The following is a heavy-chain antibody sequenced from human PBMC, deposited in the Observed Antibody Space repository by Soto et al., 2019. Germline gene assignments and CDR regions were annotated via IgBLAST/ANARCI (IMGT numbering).Heavy chain of an antibody. CDR1: GYTFSSYA. CDR3: AKLAPDSSSWYYFGMDV. J-gene: IGHJ6*02. D-gene: IGHD6-13*01. CDR2: ISGSGGST. V-gene: IGHV3-23*01. Sequence: PGGSLRLSCAASGYTFSSYAMSWVRQAPGKGLEWVSAISGSGGSTYYADSVKGRFTISRDNSKNTLYLQMNSLRAEDTAVYYCAKLAPDSSSWYYFGMDVWGQGTTVPVS.